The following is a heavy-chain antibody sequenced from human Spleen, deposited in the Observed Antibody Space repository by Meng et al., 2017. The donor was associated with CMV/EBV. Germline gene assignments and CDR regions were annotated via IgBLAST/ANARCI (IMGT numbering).Heavy chain of an antibody. CDR1: GFTFRRYS. CDR2: ISATSSYI. Sequence: GESLKISCEGSGFTFRRYSINWVRQSPGKGLEWVSLISATSSYIYYADSVRGRFTISRDNAKNVVYLQMNSLRAEDTAMYFCARDPRCSGASCSLDSWGQGTPVTVSS. V-gene: IGHV3-21*01. D-gene: IGHD2-15*01. J-gene: IGHJ4*02. CDR3: ARDPRCSGASCSLDS.